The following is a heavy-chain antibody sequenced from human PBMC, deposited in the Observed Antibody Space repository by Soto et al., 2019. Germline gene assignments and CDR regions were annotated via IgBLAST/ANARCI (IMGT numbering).Heavy chain of an antibody. CDR1: GGSIRSGSHY. CDR2: IYYSGSA. CDR3: AREGGDGIDY. V-gene: IGHV4-31*03. J-gene: IGHJ4*02. Sequence: SETLSLTCTVSGGSIRSGSHYWSWIRQHPGKGLEWIGYIYYSGSAYYNPSLKSRITISISTSKNQFSLKLTSVTAADTAVYYCAREGGDGIDYWGQGTLVTVSS. D-gene: IGHD3-16*01.